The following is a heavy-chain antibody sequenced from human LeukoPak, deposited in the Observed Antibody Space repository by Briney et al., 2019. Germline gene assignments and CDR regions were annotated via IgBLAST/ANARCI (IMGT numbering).Heavy chain of an antibody. CDR2: IRYDGSNK. CDR1: GFTFSSYG. CDR3: AKDLRWSGGWGY. D-gene: IGHD3-10*01. J-gene: IGHJ4*02. Sequence: GGSLRLSCAASGFTFSSYGMHCIRYDGSNKYYADSVKGRFTISRDNSKNTLYLQMNSLRAEDTAVYYCAKDLRWSGGWGYWGQGTLVTVSS. V-gene: IGHV3-30*02.